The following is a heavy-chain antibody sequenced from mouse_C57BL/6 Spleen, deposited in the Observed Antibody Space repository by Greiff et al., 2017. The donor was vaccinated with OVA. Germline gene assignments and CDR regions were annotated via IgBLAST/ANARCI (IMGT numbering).Heavy chain of an antibody. V-gene: IGHV1-26*01. CDR1: GYTFTDYY. J-gene: IGHJ1*03. CDR2: INPNNGGT. CDR3: ANRYFDV. Sequence: EVKLQQSGPELVKPGASVKISCKASGYTFTDYYMNWVKQSHGKSLEWIGDINPNNGGTSYNQKFKGKATLTVDKSSSTAYMELRSLTSEDSAVYYCANRYFDVWGTGTTVTVSS.